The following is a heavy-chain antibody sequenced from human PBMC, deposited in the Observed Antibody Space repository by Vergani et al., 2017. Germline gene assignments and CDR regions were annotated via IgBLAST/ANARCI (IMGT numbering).Heavy chain of an antibody. Sequence: QVQLQESGPGLVKPSQTLSLTCTVSGGSISSYYWSWIRQPPGKGLEWIGYIYYSGSTNYKPSLKSRVTISVDTSKNQFSLKLSSVTAADTAVYYCARVSSSASYYYYGMDVWGQGTTVTVSS. CDR2: IYYSGST. CDR3: ARVSSSASYYYYGMDV. CDR1: GGSISSYY. V-gene: IGHV4-59*01. J-gene: IGHJ6*02. D-gene: IGHD6-6*01.